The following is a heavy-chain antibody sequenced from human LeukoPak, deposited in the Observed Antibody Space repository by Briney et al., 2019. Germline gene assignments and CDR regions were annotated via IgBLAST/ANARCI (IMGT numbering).Heavy chain of an antibody. CDR1: GGSISSYY. V-gene: IGHV3-30-3*01. Sequence: LSLTCTVSGGSISSYYWSWIRQPPGKGLEWVAVISYDGSNKYYADSVRGRFTISRDNSKNALYLQMNSLRAEDTALYYCARADRWLQSSIDYWGQGTLVTVSS. D-gene: IGHD5-24*01. CDR2: ISYDGSNK. CDR3: ARADRWLQSSIDY. J-gene: IGHJ4*02.